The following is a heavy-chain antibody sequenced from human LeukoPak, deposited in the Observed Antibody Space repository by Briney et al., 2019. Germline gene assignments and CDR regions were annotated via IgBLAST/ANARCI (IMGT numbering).Heavy chain of an antibody. CDR2: ISYDGSNK. CDR1: GFTFSSYG. D-gene: IGHD4-17*01. CDR3: ARSVGYGDYGYFDY. Sequence: PGRSLRLSCAASGFTFSSYGMHWVRQAPGKGLEWVAVISYDGSNKYYADSVKGRFTISRDNSKNTLYLQMNSLRAEDTAVYYCARSVGYGDYGYFDYWGQGTLVTVSS. J-gene: IGHJ4*02. V-gene: IGHV3-30*03.